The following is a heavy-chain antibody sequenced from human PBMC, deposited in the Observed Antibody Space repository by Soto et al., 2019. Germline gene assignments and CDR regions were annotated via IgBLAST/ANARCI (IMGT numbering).Heavy chain of an antibody. D-gene: IGHD3-3*01. CDR2: IVVGSGNT. CDR1: GFTFTSSA. J-gene: IGHJ6*02. CDR3: AADPKIGKYYDFWSGYYPVMDV. Sequence: ASVKVSCKASGFTFTSSAVQWVRQARGQRLEWIGWIVVGSGNTNYAQKFQERVTITRDMSTSTAYMELSSLRSEDTAVYYCAADPKIGKYYDFWSGYYPVMDVWGQGTTVTVSS. V-gene: IGHV1-58*01.